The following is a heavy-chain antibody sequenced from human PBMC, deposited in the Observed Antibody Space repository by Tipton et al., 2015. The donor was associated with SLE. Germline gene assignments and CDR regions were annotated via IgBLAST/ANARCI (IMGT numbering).Heavy chain of an antibody. J-gene: IGHJ5*02. Sequence: TLSLTCTVSGGSIRSYYWSWIRQPPGKGLEWIVYIYTSGSTNYNPSLKSRVTISVDTSKNQFSLKLSSVTAADTAVYYCAREPYYYDSSGYYVSWFDPWGQGTLVTVSS. D-gene: IGHD3-22*01. V-gene: IGHV4-4*08. CDR3: AREPYYYDSSGYYVSWFDP. CDR1: GGSIRSYY. CDR2: IYTSGST.